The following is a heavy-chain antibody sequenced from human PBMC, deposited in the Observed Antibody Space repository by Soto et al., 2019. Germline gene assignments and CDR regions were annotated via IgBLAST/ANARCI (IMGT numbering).Heavy chain of an antibody. D-gene: IGHD2-8*01. CDR2: IKHSGSS. CDR3: ARSGLGVPLI. CDR1: AGSFSHYY. Sequence: PSETLSLTCAVYAGSFSHYYWNWIRQSPGKGLEWIGKIKHSGSSNYNPSLRSRVSISVDMSKNQFSLRLTSVTAADTAVYYCARSGLGVPLIWGQGTMVTVSS. J-gene: IGHJ3*02. V-gene: IGHV4-34*01.